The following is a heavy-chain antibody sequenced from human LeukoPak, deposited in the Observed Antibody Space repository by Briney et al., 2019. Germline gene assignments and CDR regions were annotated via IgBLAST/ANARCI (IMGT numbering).Heavy chain of an antibody. J-gene: IGHJ5*02. CDR2: LNTNGNT. CDR1: GFSISSYA. Sequence: PGGSLRLSCAASGFSISSYAMSWVRQAPGKGLEWVSGLNTNGNTYNADSVKGRFTISRDISRNTLYLQMNSLRVEDTAVYYCAKDQVGWTSSRFDPWDQETVVTVSS. D-gene: IGHD6-6*01. CDR3: AKDQVGWTSSRFDP. V-gene: IGHV3-23*01.